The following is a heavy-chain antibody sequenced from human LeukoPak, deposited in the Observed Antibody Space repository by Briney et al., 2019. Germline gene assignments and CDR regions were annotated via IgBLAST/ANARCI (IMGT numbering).Heavy chain of an antibody. CDR1: GGTFSSYA. D-gene: IGHD6-13*01. J-gene: IGHJ4*02. Sequence: SVKVSCKASGGTFSSYAISWVRQAPGQGLEWMGGIIPIFGTANYAQKFQGRVTITADESTSTAYMELSSLRSEDTAVYYCAILLRLHSSSWYGRFDYWGQGTLVTVSS. V-gene: IGHV1-69*13. CDR3: AILLRLHSSSWYGRFDY. CDR2: IIPIFGTA.